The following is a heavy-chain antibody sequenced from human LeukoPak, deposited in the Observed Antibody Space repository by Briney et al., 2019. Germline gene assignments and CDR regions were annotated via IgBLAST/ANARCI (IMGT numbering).Heavy chain of an antibody. CDR3: ARHSIAVAANNWFDP. Sequence: GESLKISCKGSGYSFTSYWIGWVRQMPGKGLEWMGIIYPGDSDTRYSPSFQGQVTISADKSISTAYLQWSSLKASDTAMYYCARHSIAVAANNWFDPWGQGTLVTVSS. CDR1: GYSFTSYW. D-gene: IGHD6-19*01. CDR2: IYPGDSDT. J-gene: IGHJ5*02. V-gene: IGHV5-51*01.